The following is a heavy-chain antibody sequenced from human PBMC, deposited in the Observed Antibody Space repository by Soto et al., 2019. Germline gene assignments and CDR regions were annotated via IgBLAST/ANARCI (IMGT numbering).Heavy chain of an antibody. CDR3: ARRIYYYGSGRFDY. D-gene: IGHD3-10*01. CDR2: INHSGST. CDR1: CGSFIGYY. J-gene: IGHJ4*02. V-gene: IGHV4-34*01. Sequence: PSETLSLTCAFYCGSFIGYYWSWIRQPPGKGLEWIGEINHSGSTNYNPSLKSRVTISVDTSKNQFSLKLSSVTAADTAVYYCARRIYYYGSGRFDYWGQGTLVTVSS.